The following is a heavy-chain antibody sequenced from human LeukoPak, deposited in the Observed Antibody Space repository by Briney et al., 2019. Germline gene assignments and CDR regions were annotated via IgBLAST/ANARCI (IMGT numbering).Heavy chain of an antibody. CDR2: IGVGGECK. CDR1: GFTFRSYS. D-gene: IGHD3-16*01. V-gene: IGHV3-21*05. Sequence: PGGTLRLSCAASGFTFRSYSLNWVRQAPGKGLEWISYIGVGGECKFYADSVKGRFTVSRDDAKSSVYLQMSSLRTDDTAVYYCARDANDYASPPDYWGQGTLVTVSS. CDR3: ARDANDYASPPDY. J-gene: IGHJ4*02.